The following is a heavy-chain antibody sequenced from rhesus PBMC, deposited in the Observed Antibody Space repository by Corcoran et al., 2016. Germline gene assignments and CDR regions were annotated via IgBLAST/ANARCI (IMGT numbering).Heavy chain of an antibody. J-gene: IGHJ4*01. V-gene: IGHV4-122*02. CDR3: AIHVDTATVH. D-gene: IGHD5-12*01. Sequence: QVQLQESGPGLVKPSETLSLTCAVSGGSISSGYYYWSWIRQPPEKGLEWIGYITYSGSTSYNPSLNSRVTISRDTSKNQFSLKLSSVTAADTAVYYCAIHVDTATVHWGQGVLVTVSS. CDR1: GGSISSGYYY. CDR2: ITYSGST.